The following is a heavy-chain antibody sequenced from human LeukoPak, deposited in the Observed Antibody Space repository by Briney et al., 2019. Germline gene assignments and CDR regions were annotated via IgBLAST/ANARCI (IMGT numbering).Heavy chain of an antibody. CDR2: ISGSGGST. Sequence: GGTLRLSCAASGFTFSSYGMSWVRQAPGKGLEWVSAISGSGGSTYYADSVKGRFTISRDNSKNTLYLQMNSLRAEDTAVYYCAKVGYYYDSSAYYVIYGFYAWGHGTLVTVS. CDR1: GFTFSSYG. J-gene: IGHJ5*01. D-gene: IGHD3-22*01. CDR3: AKVGYYYDSSAYYVIYGFYA. V-gene: IGHV3-23*01.